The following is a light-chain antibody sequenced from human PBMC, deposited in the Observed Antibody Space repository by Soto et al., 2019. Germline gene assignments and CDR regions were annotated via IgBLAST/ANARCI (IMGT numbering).Light chain of an antibody. CDR1: SSDVGGYNY. J-gene: IGLJ1*01. V-gene: IGLV2-14*03. Sequence: QSALTQPASVSGSPGQSITISCTGTSSDVGGYNYVSWYQQHPGKAPKLMIYDVSKRPSGVSNRFSGSKSGNAASLTISGLQAEDEADYYCSSYRSSNTLYVFGTGTKLTVL. CDR3: SSYRSSNTLYV. CDR2: DVS.